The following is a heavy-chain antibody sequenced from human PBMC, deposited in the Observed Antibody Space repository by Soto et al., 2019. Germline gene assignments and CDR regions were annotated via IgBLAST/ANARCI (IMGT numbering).Heavy chain of an antibody. Sequence: ASVKVSCKVSGYTLTELSMHWVRQAPGKGLEWMGGFDPEDGETIYAQKFQGRVTMTEDTSTDTAYMELSSLRSEDTAVYYCATDPPTVTKNYTDALGKATTITVSS. CDR2: FDPEDGET. CDR1: GYTLTELS. V-gene: IGHV1-24*01. D-gene: IGHD4-17*01. J-gene: IGHJ6*03. CDR3: ATDPPTVTKNYTDA.